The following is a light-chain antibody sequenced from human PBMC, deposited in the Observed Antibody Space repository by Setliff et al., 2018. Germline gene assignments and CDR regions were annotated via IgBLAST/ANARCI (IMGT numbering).Light chain of an antibody. CDR2: GAS. Sequence: EIELTQSPATLSFSPGERATLSCRASQSISSSDLAWYQQKPGQAPRLLIYGASSRATGIPDRFSGSGSGTDFTLTISRLEPEDFAVYYCQQYGNSPWTFGQGTKVDIK. CDR1: QSISSSD. V-gene: IGKV3-20*01. J-gene: IGKJ1*01. CDR3: QQYGNSPWT.